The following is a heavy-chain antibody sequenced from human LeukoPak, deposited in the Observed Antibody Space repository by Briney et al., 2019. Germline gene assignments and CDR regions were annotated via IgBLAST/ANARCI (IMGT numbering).Heavy chain of an antibody. V-gene: IGHV1-8*03. CDR3: ARGRVSIFGVVHRPYYYYYMDV. D-gene: IGHD3-3*01. CDR2: VNPNSGNT. CDR1: GYTFTSYD. J-gene: IGHJ6*03. Sequence: ASVKVSCKASGYTFTSYDINWVRQATGQGLEWMGWVNPNSGNTGYAQKFQGRVTITRNTSISTAYMELSSLRSEDTAVYYCARGRVSIFGVVHRPYYYYYMDVWGKGTTVTVSS.